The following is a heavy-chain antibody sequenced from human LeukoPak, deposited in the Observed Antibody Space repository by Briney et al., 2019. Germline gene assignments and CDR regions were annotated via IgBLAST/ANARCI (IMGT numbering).Heavy chain of an antibody. V-gene: IGHV3-74*01. CDR2: INGDGSST. CDR3: ARVLAARPFDY. CDR1: GFTFSSYW. D-gene: IGHD6-6*01. Sequence: GGSLRLSCAASGFTFSSYWMHWVREVPGKGPVWVSRINGDGSSTSYADSVKGRFTISRDDAKNTLYLQMNSLRVEDTAVYYCARVLAARPFDYWGQEPWSPSP. J-gene: IGHJ4*01.